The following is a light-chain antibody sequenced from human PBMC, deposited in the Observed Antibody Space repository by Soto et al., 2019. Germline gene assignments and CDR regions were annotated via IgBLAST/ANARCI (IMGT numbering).Light chain of an antibody. CDR3: QQYGSSPLT. CDR2: GAS. J-gene: IGKJ4*01. V-gene: IGKV3-20*01. CDR1: QSVSNKY. Sequence: EIVLTQSPGTLSLSPGERATLSCRARQSVSNKYLAWYQQKPGQAPRLLIYGASRRATGIPDRFSGSGSGTDFTLTISRLEPEDFAVYSCQQYGSSPLTFGGGTKVEIK.